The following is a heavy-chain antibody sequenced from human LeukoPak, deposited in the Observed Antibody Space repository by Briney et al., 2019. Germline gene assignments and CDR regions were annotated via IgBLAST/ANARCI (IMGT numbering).Heavy chain of an antibody. Sequence: GGSLRLSCAASGFTFSSYAMSWVRQAPGKGLEWVSGISWNSGSIGYADSVKGRFTISRDNAKNSLYLQMNSLRAEDTALYYCAKSLGAATYYFDYWGQGTLVTVSS. CDR2: ISWNSGSI. J-gene: IGHJ4*02. V-gene: IGHV3-9*01. D-gene: IGHD2-15*01. CDR1: GFTFSSYA. CDR3: AKSLGAATYYFDY.